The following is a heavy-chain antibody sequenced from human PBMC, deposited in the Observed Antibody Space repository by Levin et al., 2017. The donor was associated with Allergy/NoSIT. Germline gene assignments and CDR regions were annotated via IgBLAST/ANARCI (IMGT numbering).Heavy chain of an antibody. V-gene: IGHV3-7*03. CDR1: GFTLRNPW. CDR3: STHDDFYLNS. Sequence: PGGSLRLSCAASGFTLRNPWMSWVRQAPGKGLEWVANINQDGGQKYYVDSVKGRFTISRDNAKDSLYLQMDNLRAEDTAVYYCSTHDDFYLNSWGQGTLVTVSS. J-gene: IGHJ4*02. CDR2: INQDGGQK. D-gene: IGHD2-21*02.